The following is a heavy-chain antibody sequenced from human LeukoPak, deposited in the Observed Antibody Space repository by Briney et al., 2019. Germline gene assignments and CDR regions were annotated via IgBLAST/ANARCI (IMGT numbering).Heavy chain of an antibody. V-gene: IGHV4-31*03. Sequence: SETLSLTCTVSGGSISSGGYYWSWIRQHPGKGLEWIGYIYYSGSTYYNPSLKSRVTISVDTSKNQFSLKLSSVTAVDTAVYYCARVVVEPPSNLTFDYWGQGTLVTVST. D-gene: IGHD2-15*01. CDR2: IYYSGST. CDR1: GGSISSGGYY. J-gene: IGHJ4*02. CDR3: ARVVVEPPSNLTFDY.